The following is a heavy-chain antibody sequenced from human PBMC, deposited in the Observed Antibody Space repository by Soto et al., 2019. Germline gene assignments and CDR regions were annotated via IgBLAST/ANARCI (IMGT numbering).Heavy chain of an antibody. CDR2: IYSSGST. Sequence: QVQLQESGPGLVKPSQTLSLTCTVSGGSISSGGYYWSWIRKHPGKGLEWIGYIYSSGSTYYNPSLKSRVTIAVDTSKNQSSLKLSSVTAADTAVYYCAREGGIVGATAADYWGQGTLVTVSS. CDR3: AREGGIVGATAADY. D-gene: IGHD1-26*01. CDR1: GGSISSGGYY. J-gene: IGHJ4*02. V-gene: IGHV4-31*03.